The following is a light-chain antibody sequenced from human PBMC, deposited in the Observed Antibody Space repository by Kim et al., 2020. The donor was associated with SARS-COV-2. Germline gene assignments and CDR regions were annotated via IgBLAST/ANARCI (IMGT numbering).Light chain of an antibody. CDR1: SSDVGAYNY. CDR2: DVT. Sequence: QSALTQPASVSGSPGQSITIYCTGTSSDVGAYNYVSWYQQYPAKTPKLMIYDVTKRPSGVSARFSGSKSGNTASLTISGLQAEDEADYYCNSYTPRTTNTWVFGGGTQLTVL. V-gene: IGLV2-14*03. J-gene: IGLJ3*02. CDR3: NSYTPRTTNTWV.